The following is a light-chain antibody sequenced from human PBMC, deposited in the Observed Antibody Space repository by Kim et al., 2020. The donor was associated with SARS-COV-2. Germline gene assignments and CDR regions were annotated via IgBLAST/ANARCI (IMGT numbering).Light chain of an antibody. CDR1: QGINTA. J-gene: IGKJ4*01. CDR2: DAS. Sequence: SASVGDRVTITCRASQGINTALAWYQQKPGKTPNLLIYDASSLRSGVPSRFSGSGSGTDFTLTISSLQPEDFATYYCQQFNNYVLTFGGGTKLEIK. V-gene: IGKV1D-13*01. CDR3: QQFNNYVLT.